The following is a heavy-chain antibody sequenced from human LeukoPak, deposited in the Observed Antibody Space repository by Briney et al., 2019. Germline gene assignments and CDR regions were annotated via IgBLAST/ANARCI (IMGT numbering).Heavy chain of an antibody. V-gene: IGHV3-15*01. Sequence: NPGGSLTLSCPASGSTFSIAYMSCLRQAPGKGLGWVGRISKNTDGGTTELAAPVKGRFTMSRDDSKDTLYLQMNSLKTEDSAIYYCTTWLVPHGDNSGWYEYWGQGTLVTVSS. D-gene: IGHD6-19*01. J-gene: IGHJ4*02. CDR2: ISKNTDGGTT. CDR1: GSTFSIAY. CDR3: TTWLVPHGDNSGWYEY.